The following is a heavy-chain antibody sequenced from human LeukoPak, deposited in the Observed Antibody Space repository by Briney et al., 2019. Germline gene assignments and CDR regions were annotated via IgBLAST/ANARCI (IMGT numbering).Heavy chain of an antibody. CDR1: GGSISSGDYY. CDR2: IYYSGST. CDR3: AAAAGPYYFDY. D-gene: IGHD6-13*01. V-gene: IGHV4-30-4*08. J-gene: IGHJ4*02. Sequence: SETLSLTCTVSGGSISSGDYYWSWIRQPPGKGLEWIGYIYYSGSTYYNPSLKSRVTISVDTSKNQFSLKLSSVTAADTAVYYCAAAAGPYYFDYWGQGTLVTVSS.